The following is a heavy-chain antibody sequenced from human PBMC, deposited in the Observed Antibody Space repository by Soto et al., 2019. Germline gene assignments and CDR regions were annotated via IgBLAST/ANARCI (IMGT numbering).Heavy chain of an antibody. J-gene: IGHJ4*02. Sequence: PSETLSLTCVVSNFSISSGYYWGWIRQSPGKGLEWIASIYRSGTTSYNPSLKSRVTISVDPSKNQFSLMMTAVTAADTAVYYCAGTHSGSNYYGFNCWGRGSLVTVSS. V-gene: IGHV4-38-2*01. D-gene: IGHD3-3*01. CDR2: IYRSGTT. CDR3: AGTHSGSNYYGFNC. CDR1: NFSISSGYY.